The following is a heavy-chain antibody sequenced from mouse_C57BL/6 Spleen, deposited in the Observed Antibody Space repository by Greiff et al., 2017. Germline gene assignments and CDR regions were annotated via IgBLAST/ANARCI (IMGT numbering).Heavy chain of an antibody. V-gene: IGHV1-82*01. Sequence: QVQLQQSGPELVKPGASVKISCKASGYAFSSSWMNWVKQRPGKGLEWIGRIYPGDGGTNYNGKFKGKATLTADKSCSTAYMQLSSLTSEDYAVYFCARDYGSTLFAYWGQGTLVTVSA. CDR3: ARDYGSTLFAY. J-gene: IGHJ3*01. CDR2: IYPGDGGT. CDR1: GYAFSSSW. D-gene: IGHD1-1*01.